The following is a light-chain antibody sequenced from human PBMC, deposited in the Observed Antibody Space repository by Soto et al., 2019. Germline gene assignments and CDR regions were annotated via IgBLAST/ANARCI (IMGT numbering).Light chain of an antibody. Sequence: EIVMTQSPATLSVSPGERATLSCRASQSISSNLAWYQQKPGQAPRLLIYDASTRATGIPARSSGSGSGTEFTLTISSLQSADFAVYYCQQYNNWPRTFGLGTKV. CDR1: QSISSN. CDR3: QQYNNWPRT. J-gene: IGKJ1*01. V-gene: IGKV3-15*01. CDR2: DAS.